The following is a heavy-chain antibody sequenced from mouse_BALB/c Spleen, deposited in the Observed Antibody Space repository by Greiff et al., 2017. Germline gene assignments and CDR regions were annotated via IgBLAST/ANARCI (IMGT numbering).Heavy chain of an antibody. CDR1: GYSITSGYY. V-gene: IGHV3-6*02. D-gene: IGHD2-2*01. CDR2: ISYDGSN. J-gene: IGHJ4*01. Sequence: EVKLQESGPGLVKPSQSLSLTCSVTGYSITSGYYWNWIRQFPGNKLEWMGYISYDGSNNYNPSLKNRISITRDTSKNQFFLKLNSVTTEDTATYYCAVWLRRTYYYAMDYWGQGTSVTVSS. CDR3: AVWLRRTYYYAMDY.